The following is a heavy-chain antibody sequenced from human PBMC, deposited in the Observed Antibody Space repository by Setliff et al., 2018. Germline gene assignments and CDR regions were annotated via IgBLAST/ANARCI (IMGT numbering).Heavy chain of an antibody. CDR3: ARSKSSSGWLNWFDP. V-gene: IGHV4-39*07. CDR2: IYYSGNT. D-gene: IGHD6-19*01. CDR1: GGSISSSSYY. J-gene: IGHJ5*02. Sequence: SETLSLTCTVSGGSISSSSYYWGWIRQPPGKGLEWIGSIYYSGNTYYNPSLKSRVTISVDTSKNQFSLKLSSVTAADTAVCYCARSKSSSGWLNWFDPWGQGTQVTVSS.